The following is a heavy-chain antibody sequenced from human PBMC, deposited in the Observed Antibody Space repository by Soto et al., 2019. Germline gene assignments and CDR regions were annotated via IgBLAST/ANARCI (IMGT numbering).Heavy chain of an antibody. CDR2: IYYTGST. D-gene: IGHD6-13*01. V-gene: IGHV4-31*03. J-gene: IGHJ3*02. CDR3: ARDNNSGWYPGGDVFDN. Sequence: SETLSLTCTVSDGTIASGGYYWNWIRQHPGKGLEWIGYIYYTGSTGYNPSLKSRVTISIDTSKSQFSLKLSSVTAADTAVLLCARDNNSGWYPGGDVFDNWGPGTMVTVSS. CDR1: DGTIASGGYY.